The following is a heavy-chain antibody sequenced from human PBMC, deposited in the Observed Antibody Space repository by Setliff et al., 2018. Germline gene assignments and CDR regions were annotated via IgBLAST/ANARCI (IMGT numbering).Heavy chain of an antibody. Sequence: SETLSLTCTVSGGSISSSSYYWGWIRQPPGKGLEWIGSIYIGGSANYNPSLKSRVTIPVDTSKNQFSLKLSSVTAADTAVYYCARGGGGLLWFGELSRYYFDYWGQGTLVTVSS. V-gene: IGHV4-39*01. CDR3: ARGGGGLLWFGELSRYYFDY. D-gene: IGHD3-10*01. CDR1: GGSISSSSYY. CDR2: IYIGGSA. J-gene: IGHJ4*02.